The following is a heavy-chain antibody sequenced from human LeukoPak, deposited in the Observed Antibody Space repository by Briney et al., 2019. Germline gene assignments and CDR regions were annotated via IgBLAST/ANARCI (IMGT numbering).Heavy chain of an antibody. D-gene: IGHD4-17*01. CDR3: ARGVDYGDEYFDY. V-gene: IGHV4-4*02. J-gene: IGHJ4*02. Sequence: PSGTLSLTCAVSGGSISSSNWWSWVRQPPGKGLEWIGEIYHSGSTNYNPSLKSRVTKSVDKSKNQFSLKLSSVTAADTAVYYCARGVDYGDEYFDYWGQGTLVTVSS. CDR2: IYHSGST. CDR1: GGSISSSNW.